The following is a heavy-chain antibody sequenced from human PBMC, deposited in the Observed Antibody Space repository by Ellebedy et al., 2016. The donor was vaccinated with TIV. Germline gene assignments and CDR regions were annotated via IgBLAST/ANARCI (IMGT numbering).Heavy chain of an antibody. D-gene: IGHD1-1*01. CDR2: IWYDGSNK. J-gene: IGHJ3*02. CDR3: ARDRGSTTPAFDI. CDR1: GFTFSSYG. V-gene: IGHV3-33*01. Sequence: GESLKISCSASGFTFSSYGMHWVRQAPGKGLEWVAVIWYDGSNKYYADSVKGRFTISRDNSKNTLYLQMNSLRAEDTAVYYCARDRGSTTPAFDIWGQGTMVTVSS.